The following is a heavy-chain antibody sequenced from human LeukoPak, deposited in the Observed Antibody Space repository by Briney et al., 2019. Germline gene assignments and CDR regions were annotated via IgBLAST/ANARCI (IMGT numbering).Heavy chain of an antibody. J-gene: IGHJ4*02. V-gene: IGHV3-30*04. CDR3: ARGEARDTMIDNLSIDY. CDR1: GFTFSSYA. CDR2: ISYDGSNK. D-gene: IGHD3-22*01. Sequence: GSLRLSCAASGFTFSSYAMHWVRQAPGKGLEWVAVISYDGSNKYYADSVKGRFTISRDNYKNTLYLQMNSLRAEDTAVYYCARGEARDTMIDNLSIDYWGQGTLVTVSS.